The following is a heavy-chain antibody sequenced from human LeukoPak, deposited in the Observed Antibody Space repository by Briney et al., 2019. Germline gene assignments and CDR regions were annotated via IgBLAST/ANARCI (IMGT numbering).Heavy chain of an antibody. CDR2: ISWNSVTI. Sequence: PGRSLRLSCAASGFIFDDYALHWVRQAPGKGLEWVSGISWNSVTIDYADSVKGRFTISRDNAKNSLYLQMNSLRAEDTSVYYCARDLHTYSYYYYGMDVWGQGTTVTVSS. D-gene: IGHD5-18*01. CDR1: GFIFDDYA. CDR3: ARDLHTYSYYYYGMDV. V-gene: IGHV3-9*01. J-gene: IGHJ6*02.